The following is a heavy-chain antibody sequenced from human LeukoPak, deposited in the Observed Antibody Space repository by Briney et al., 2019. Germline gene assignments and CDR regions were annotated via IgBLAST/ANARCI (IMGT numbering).Heavy chain of an antibody. Sequence: SVKVSCKASGGTFISYAISWVRQAPGQGLEWMGGIIPIFGTANYAQKFQGRVTITADKSTSTAYMELSSLRSEDTAVYYCARDGSGSRRGLDYYYYGMDVWGKGTTVTVSS. V-gene: IGHV1-69*06. CDR2: IIPIFGTA. CDR1: GGTFISYA. D-gene: IGHD3-10*01. J-gene: IGHJ6*04. CDR3: ARDGSGSRRGLDYYYYGMDV.